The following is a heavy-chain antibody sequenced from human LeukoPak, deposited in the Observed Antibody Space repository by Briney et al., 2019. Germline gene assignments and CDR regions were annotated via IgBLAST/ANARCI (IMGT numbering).Heavy chain of an antibody. CDR2: IKQDGSEK. Sequence: GGSLRLSCAASGFTFSSYWMSWVRQAPGKGLEWVANIKQDGSEKYYVDSVKGRFTISRDNAKNSLYLQMNSLRAEDTAVYYCARGYYDSRGGVYYYGMDVWGQGTTVTVSS. J-gene: IGHJ6*02. D-gene: IGHD3-22*01. V-gene: IGHV3-7*01. CDR3: ARGYYDSRGGVYYYGMDV. CDR1: GFTFSSYW.